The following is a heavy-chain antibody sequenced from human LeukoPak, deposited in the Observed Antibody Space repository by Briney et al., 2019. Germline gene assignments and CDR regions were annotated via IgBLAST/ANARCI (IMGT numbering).Heavy chain of an antibody. CDR3: AREIGYYDSSGYYSGVLKY. CDR2: ISSSRSYI. CDR1: GFTFSSYS. V-gene: IGHV3-21*01. D-gene: IGHD3-22*01. Sequence: GGSLRLSCAASGFTFSSYSMNWVRQAPGKGLEWVSFISSSRSYIYYADSVKGRFTISRDNAKNSLYLQMNSLRAEDTAVYYCAREIGYYDSSGYYSGVLKYWGQGTLVTVSS. J-gene: IGHJ4*02.